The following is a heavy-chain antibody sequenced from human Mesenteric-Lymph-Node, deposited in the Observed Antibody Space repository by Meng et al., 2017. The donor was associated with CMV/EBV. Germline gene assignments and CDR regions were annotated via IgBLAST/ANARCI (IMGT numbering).Heavy chain of an antibody. J-gene: IGHJ4*02. V-gene: IGHV3-21*01. CDR3: ASLFYYDSSGSGDY. Sequence: GESLKISCAASGFTFSNAWMSWVRQAPGKGLEWVSSISSSSSYIYYADSVKGRFTISRDNAKNSLYLQMNSLRAEDTAVYYCASLFYYDSSGSGDYWGQGTLVTVSS. CDR1: GFTFSNAW. D-gene: IGHD3-22*01. CDR2: ISSSSSYI.